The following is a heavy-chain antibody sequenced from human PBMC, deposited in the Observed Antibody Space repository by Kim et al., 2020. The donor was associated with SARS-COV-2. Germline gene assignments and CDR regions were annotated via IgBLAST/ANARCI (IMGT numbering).Heavy chain of an antibody. CDR3: ARVAPEHYYDYYGMDV. D-gene: IGHD2-15*01. Sequence: SVKGRVTISRKNAKNKLYLQMISRRAEDTAVYYCARVAPEHYYDYYGMDVWGQGTTVTVSS. V-gene: IGHV3-74*01. J-gene: IGHJ6*01.